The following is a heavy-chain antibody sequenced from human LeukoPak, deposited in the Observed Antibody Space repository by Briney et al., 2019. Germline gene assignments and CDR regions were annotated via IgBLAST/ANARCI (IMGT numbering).Heavy chain of an antibody. J-gene: IGHJ4*02. V-gene: IGHV4-59*08. CDR3: ARRTYCGGDCYSFSFDY. D-gene: IGHD2-21*02. Sequence: SETLSFTCTVSGGSISSYYWSWIRQPPGKGLEWIGYIYYSGSTNYNPSLKSRVTISVDTSKNQFSLKLSSVTAADTAVYYCARRTYCGGDCYSFSFDYWGQGTLVTVSS. CDR1: GGSISSYY. CDR2: IYYSGST.